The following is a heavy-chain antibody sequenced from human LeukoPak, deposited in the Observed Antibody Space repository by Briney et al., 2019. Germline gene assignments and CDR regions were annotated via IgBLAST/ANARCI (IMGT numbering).Heavy chain of an antibody. Sequence: SQTLSLTCTVSGGSMGTYSWCWIRQSPGKGLEWIGFKAYSGGTNYNPSLKGRVTISVDTSKGQISLNLKSVTAADTAVYYCVRDGGEWLPDLWGQGTLVTVSS. D-gene: IGHD3-3*01. V-gene: IGHV4-59*01. J-gene: IGHJ5*02. CDR3: VRDGGEWLPDL. CDR2: KAYSGGT. CDR1: GGSMGTYS.